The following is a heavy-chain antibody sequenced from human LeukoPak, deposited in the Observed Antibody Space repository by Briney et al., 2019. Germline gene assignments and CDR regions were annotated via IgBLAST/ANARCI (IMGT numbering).Heavy chain of an antibody. Sequence: SVKVSCKASGGTFSSYAISWVRQAPGQGLEWMGGIIPVFGTANYAQKFQGRVTITTDESTSTAYMELSSLRSEDTAVYYCARVGITGTTFYYWGQGTLVTVSS. D-gene: IGHD1-7*01. CDR2: IIPVFGTA. J-gene: IGHJ4*02. CDR1: GGTFSSYA. CDR3: ARVGITGTTFYY. V-gene: IGHV1-69*05.